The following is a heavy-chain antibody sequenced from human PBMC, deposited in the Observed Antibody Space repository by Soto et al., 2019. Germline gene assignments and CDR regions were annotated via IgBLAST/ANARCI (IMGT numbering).Heavy chain of an antibody. CDR2: IYYSGST. CDR1: GGSIGSSSYY. D-gene: IGHD7-27*01. V-gene: IGHV4-39*01. J-gene: IGHJ3*02. Sequence: SETLSLTCTISGGSIGSSSYYWGWKRQPPGKGLEWIGSIYYSGSTYYNPSLKSRVTISVDTSKNQFSLKLSSVTAADTAVYYCARHVNPWAQGAFDIWGQGTMVTVS. CDR3: ARHVNPWAQGAFDI.